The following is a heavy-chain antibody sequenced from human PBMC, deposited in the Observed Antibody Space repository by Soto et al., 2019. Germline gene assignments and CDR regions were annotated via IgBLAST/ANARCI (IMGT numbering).Heavy chain of an antibody. J-gene: IGHJ4*02. CDR1: GFTFSGSP. Sequence: EVQLVESGGGLVQPGGSLKLSCAASGFTFSGSPMHWVRQASGKGLEWVGRIRSKANSYATAYAASVKGRFFMSRDDSKNTAYLQMNNLKTEDTAVYYCTSRDIAVAGTHFDYWGRGTLVTVSS. CDR2: IRSKANSYAT. CDR3: TSRDIAVAGTHFDY. D-gene: IGHD6-13*01. V-gene: IGHV3-73*02.